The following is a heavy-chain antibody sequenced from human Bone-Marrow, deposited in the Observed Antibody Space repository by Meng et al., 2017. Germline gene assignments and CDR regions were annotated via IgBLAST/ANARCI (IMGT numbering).Heavy chain of an antibody. CDR1: GGSISSGGDY. CDR2: IYYSGST. D-gene: IGHD3-22*01. Sequence: QVQLQESGPGLVNPSQTLSLTCTVSGGSISSGGDYWSWIRQHPGKGLEWIGYIYYSGSTYYNPSLKSLVTISVDTSKNQFSLKLSSVTAADTAVYYCARDNTMIGSFDYWGQGTLVTVSS. J-gene: IGHJ4*02. CDR3: ARDNTMIGSFDY. V-gene: IGHV4-31*01.